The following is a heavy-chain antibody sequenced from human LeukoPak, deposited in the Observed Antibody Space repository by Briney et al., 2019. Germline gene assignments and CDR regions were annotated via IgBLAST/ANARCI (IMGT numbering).Heavy chain of an antibody. D-gene: IGHD5-24*01. J-gene: IGHJ4*02. CDR3: AREMRMATLYYLDY. CDR2: IYSGGST. Sequence: GGCLRLSCAASGFTVSSNYMSWVRQAPGKRLEWVSVIYSGGSTYYADSVKGRFTISRDNSKNTLYLQMNSLRAEDTAVYYCAREMRMATLYYLDYWGQGTLVTVSS. V-gene: IGHV3-53*01. CDR1: GFTVSSNY.